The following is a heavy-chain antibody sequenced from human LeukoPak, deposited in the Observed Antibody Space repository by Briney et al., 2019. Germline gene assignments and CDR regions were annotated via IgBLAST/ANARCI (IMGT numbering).Heavy chain of an antibody. CDR3: ALTVAGTGTGDAFDI. V-gene: IGHV3-23*01. CDR1: GFTFSSYA. D-gene: IGHD6-19*01. Sequence: GGSLGLSCAASGFTFSSYAMSWVRQAPGKGLEWVSAISGSGGSTYYADSVKGRFTISRDNSKNTLYLQMNSLRAEDTAVYYCALTVAGTGTGDAFDIWGQGTMVTVSS. CDR2: ISGSGGST. J-gene: IGHJ3*02.